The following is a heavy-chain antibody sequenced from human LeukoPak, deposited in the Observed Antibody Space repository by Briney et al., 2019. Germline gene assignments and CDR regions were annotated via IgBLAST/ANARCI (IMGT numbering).Heavy chain of an antibody. J-gene: IGHJ4*02. D-gene: IGHD2-15*01. CDR2: ISAYDGNT. CDR3: ARVGYCSGGSCYVDITPFDY. CDR1: GYTFTSYG. Sequence: ASVKVSCKASGYTFTSYGISWVRQAPGQGLEWMGWISAYDGNTNYAQKLQGRVTMTTDTSTSTAYMELRSLRSDDTAVYYCARVGYCSGGSCYVDITPFDYWGQGTLVTVSS. V-gene: IGHV1-18*01.